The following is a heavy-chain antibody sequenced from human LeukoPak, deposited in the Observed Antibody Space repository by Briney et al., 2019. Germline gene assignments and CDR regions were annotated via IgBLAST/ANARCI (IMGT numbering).Heavy chain of an antibody. CDR3: ARDGIYDILTGGYYYYGMDV. CDR1: GYTFTSYG. Sequence: GASVKVSCKASGYTFTSYGISWVRQAPGQGLEWMGWISAYNGNTNYAQKLQGRVTMTTDTSTSTAYMELRSLRSDDTAVYYCARDGIYDILTGGYYYYGMDVWGKGTTVAVSS. J-gene: IGHJ6*04. D-gene: IGHD3-9*01. CDR2: ISAYNGNT. V-gene: IGHV1-18*04.